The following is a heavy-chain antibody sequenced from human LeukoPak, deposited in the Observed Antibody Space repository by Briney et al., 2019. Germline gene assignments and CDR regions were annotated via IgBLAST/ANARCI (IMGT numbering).Heavy chain of an antibody. D-gene: IGHD1-26*01. CDR3: ATPEWEYFYFDS. CDR2: ASYSGGT. Sequence: SETLSLTCSVSGGSVTGGGYYWSWIRQHPGKGLEWIGFASYSGGTYYNPSLMSRITISVDRSQNQFSLRMRDVTAADTAVYFCATPEWEYFYFDSWGQGALVAVSS. CDR1: GGSVTGGGYY. J-gene: IGHJ4*02. V-gene: IGHV4-31*03.